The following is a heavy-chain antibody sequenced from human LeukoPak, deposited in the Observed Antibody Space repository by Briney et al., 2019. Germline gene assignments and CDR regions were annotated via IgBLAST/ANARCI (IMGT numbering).Heavy chain of an antibody. J-gene: IGHJ4*02. V-gene: IGHV3-74*01. Sequence: QPGGSLRLSCAASGFSFSTYSFSWVRQAPGKGPMWVSRICPDGTVTNYADSVKARFIISRDNARNTVYLQMNSLRVEDTAVYYCVRDFRSADYWGQGTLVTVSS. CDR3: VRDFRSADY. CDR2: ICPDGTVT. CDR1: GFSFSTYS.